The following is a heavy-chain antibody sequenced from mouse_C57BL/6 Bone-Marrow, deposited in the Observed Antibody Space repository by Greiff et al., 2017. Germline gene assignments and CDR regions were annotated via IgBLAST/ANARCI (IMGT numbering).Heavy chain of an antibody. D-gene: IGHD1-1*01. V-gene: IGHV1-15*01. Sequence: VKVVESGAELVRPGASVTLSCKASGYTFTDYEMHWVKQTPVHGLEWIGAIDPETGGTAYNQKFKGKAILTADKSSSTAYMELRSLTSEDSAVYYCTRAHYYGSSYDYWGQGTTLTVSS. J-gene: IGHJ2*01. CDR3: TRAHYYGSSYDY. CDR1: GYTFTDYE. CDR2: IDPETGGT.